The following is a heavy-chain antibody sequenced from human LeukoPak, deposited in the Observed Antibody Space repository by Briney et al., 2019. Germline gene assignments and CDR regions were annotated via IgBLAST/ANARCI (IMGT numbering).Heavy chain of an antibody. Sequence: ASVKVSCKASGYTFTGYYMHWVRQAPGQGLEWMGWINPNSGGTNYAQKFQGRVTMTSDTSISTAYMDLSRLTSDDTAVYYCARIPLNLQDYWGQGTLVTVSS. V-gene: IGHV1-2*02. CDR2: INPNSGGT. CDR3: ARIPLNLQDY. CDR1: GYTFTGYY. J-gene: IGHJ4*02.